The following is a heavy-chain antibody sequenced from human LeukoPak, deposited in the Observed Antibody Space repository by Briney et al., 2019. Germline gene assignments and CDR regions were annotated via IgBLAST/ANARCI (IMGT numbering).Heavy chain of an antibody. CDR3: ARGGPLIDC. J-gene: IGHJ4*02. CDR1: GFIFTSYW. Sequence: GGSLRLSCSASGFIFTSYWMGWVRQAPGKGLEWVANINRDGSEKYYADSVKGRFTISRDNAKNSLYLEMNSLRAEDTAVYFCARGGPLIDCWGQGTLVTVSS. CDR2: INRDGSEK. V-gene: IGHV3-7*02.